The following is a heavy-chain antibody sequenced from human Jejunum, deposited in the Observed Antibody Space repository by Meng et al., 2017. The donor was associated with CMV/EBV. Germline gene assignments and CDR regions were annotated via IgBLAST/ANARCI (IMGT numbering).Heavy chain of an antibody. V-gene: IGHV3-23*01. CDR1: GFTFRTYA. J-gene: IGHJ4*02. CDR2: IRADDYRT. D-gene: IGHD4-11*01. Sequence: SCAASGFTFRTYAMNWVRRAPGKGLEWVSGIRADDYRTFYAGSVRGRFTISRDNSKNAVYLEMNSLRAEDTAVYFCAKATDFDSWGQGTLVTVSS. CDR3: AKATDFDS.